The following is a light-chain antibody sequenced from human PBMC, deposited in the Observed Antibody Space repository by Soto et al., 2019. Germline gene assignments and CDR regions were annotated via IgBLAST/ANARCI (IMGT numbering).Light chain of an antibody. Sequence: EIVLTQSPATLSLSPAERATLSCRASQSVSSYLAWYQQKPGHAPRLLIYDASSRATGIPASFSGSGSGTDFTLTISSLEPEDFAVYYCQQRSDWPYTFGGGTTVQSK. V-gene: IGKV3-11*01. CDR1: QSVSSY. CDR3: QQRSDWPYT. CDR2: DAS. J-gene: IGKJ4*01.